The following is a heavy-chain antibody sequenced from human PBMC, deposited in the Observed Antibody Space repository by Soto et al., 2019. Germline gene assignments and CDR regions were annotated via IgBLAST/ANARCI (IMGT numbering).Heavy chain of an antibody. J-gene: IGHJ6*03. V-gene: IGHV4-59*01. CDR2: MYYSGST. CDR3: AARESGAFRSVLLWVGELKWSDYYYVDV. D-gene: IGHD3-10*01. Sequence: PSDTLALTCTVSGCPISIYYWSWVRQRPGKGLEWIGYMYYSGSTNYNPSLTSRVTISVDTSTNQVSLKQSSVTAADTAVYYCAARESGAFRSVLLWVGELKWSDYYYVDVWGKGNTVSV. CDR1: GCPISIYY.